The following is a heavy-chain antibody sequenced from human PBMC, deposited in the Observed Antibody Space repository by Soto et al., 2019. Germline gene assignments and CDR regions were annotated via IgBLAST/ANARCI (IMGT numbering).Heavy chain of an antibody. D-gene: IGHD3-3*01. CDR2: VNHSGKT. Sequence: SETLSLTCAVYGGSFINYSYSWIRQAPGKGLEWIGEVNHSGKTDYNPSLKSRGTISADTSKNQFSLKLISVTAADTAVYYCAAMYYDFWSATLNSAYWGQGTPVTVSS. J-gene: IGHJ4*02. CDR3: AAMYYDFWSATLNSAY. V-gene: IGHV4-34*01. CDR1: GGSFINYS.